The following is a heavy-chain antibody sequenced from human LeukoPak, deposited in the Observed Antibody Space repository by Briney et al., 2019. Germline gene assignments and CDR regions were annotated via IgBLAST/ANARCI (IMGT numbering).Heavy chain of an antibody. V-gene: IGHV3-21*01. CDR2: ISSTSSYI. CDR1: GFTFSSYS. J-gene: IGHJ4*02. CDR3: ARDTNPPYYYDSSGYYDY. D-gene: IGHD3-22*01. Sequence: GGSLRLSCAASGFTFSSYSVNWVRQAPGKGLEWVSSISSTSSYIYYADSVKGRFTISRDNAKNSLYLQMNSLRAEDTAVYYCARDTNPPYYYDSSGYYDYWGQGTLVTVSS.